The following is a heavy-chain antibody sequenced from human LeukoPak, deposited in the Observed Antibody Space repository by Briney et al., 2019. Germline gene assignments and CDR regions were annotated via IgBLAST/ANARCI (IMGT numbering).Heavy chain of an antibody. CDR3: ARALGTPYYDILTGYYYYYGMDV. Sequence: GGSLRLSCAASGFTFSSYAMHWVRQAPGKGLGWVAVISYDGSNKYYADSVKGRFTISRDNSKNTRYLQMKSLGADDTAVYYCARALGTPYYDILTGYYYYYGMDVWGHRTTVTVSS. CDR1: GFTFSSYA. V-gene: IGHV3-30*04. CDR2: ISYDGSNK. D-gene: IGHD3-9*01. J-gene: IGHJ6*02.